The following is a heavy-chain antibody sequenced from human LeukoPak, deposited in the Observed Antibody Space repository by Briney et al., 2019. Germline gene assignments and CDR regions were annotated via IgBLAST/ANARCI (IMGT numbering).Heavy chain of an antibody. CDR2: IYYSGST. CDR1: GGSISSSSYY. CDR3: ARHTYSVGSCYYFDY. V-gene: IGHV4-39*01. Sequence: TSETLSLTCTVSGGSISSSSYYWGWIRQPPGKGLEWIASIYYSGSTYYNPSLKSRVTISVDTSKNQFSLKLSSVTAADTAVYYCARHTYSVGSCYYFDYWGQGTLVTVSS. J-gene: IGHJ4*02. D-gene: IGHD2-15*01.